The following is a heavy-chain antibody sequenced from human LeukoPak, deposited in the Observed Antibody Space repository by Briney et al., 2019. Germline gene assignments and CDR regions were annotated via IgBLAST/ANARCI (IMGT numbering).Heavy chain of an antibody. CDR1: GGSVSSGSYY. CDR2: IYYSGST. Sequence: SETLSLTCTVSGGSVSSGSYYWIWLRQPPGKGLEWIGYIYYSGSTNYNPSLKSRVTISVDTAKNQFSLKLSSVTAADTAVYYCARDRALSMGYYYGMDVWGQGTTVTVSS. V-gene: IGHV4-61*01. J-gene: IGHJ6*02. CDR3: ARDRALSMGYYYGMDV. D-gene: IGHD2/OR15-2a*01.